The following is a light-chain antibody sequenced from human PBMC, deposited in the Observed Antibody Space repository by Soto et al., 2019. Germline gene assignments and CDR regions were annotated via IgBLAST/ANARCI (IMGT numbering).Light chain of an antibody. Sequence: QSVLTQPPSASGTPGQRVTISCSGSSSSIGSNSVNWYQQLPRTAPTVLIYTNNHRPSGVPDRFSGSKSGTSASLAISGLQAEDEADYYCAAWDGSLNVDVFGTGTKLTVL. V-gene: IGLV1-44*01. CDR1: SSSIGSNS. CDR2: TNN. CDR3: AAWDGSLNVDV. J-gene: IGLJ1*01.